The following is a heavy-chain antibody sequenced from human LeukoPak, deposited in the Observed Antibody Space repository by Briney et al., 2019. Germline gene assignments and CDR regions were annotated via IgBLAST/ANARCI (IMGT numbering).Heavy chain of an antibody. V-gene: IGHV4-34*01. CDR2: INHSGST. J-gene: IGHJ3*02. Sequence: SETLSLTCAVYGGSFSGYYWSWIRQPPGKGLEWIGEINHSGSTNYNPSLKSRVTISVDTSKNQFSLKLSSVTAADTAVYYCARVGRYCSSTSCYPDDAFDIWGQGTMVTVSS. CDR3: ARVGRYCSSTSCYPDDAFDI. CDR1: GGSFSGYY. D-gene: IGHD2-2*01.